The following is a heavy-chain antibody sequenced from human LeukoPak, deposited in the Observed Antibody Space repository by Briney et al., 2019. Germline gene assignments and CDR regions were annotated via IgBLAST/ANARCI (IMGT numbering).Heavy chain of an antibody. CDR3: ARRGTRSDFDY. CDR1: GGSISSSSYY. V-gene: IGHV4-39*01. CDR2: IYYTGST. Sequence: PSETLSLTCTVSGGSISSSSYYWGWIRQPPGKGLEWIGSIYYTGSTYYNPSLKSRVTISVDTSKNQFSLKLSSVTAADTAVYYCARRGTRSDFDYWGQGTLVTVSS. J-gene: IGHJ4*02. D-gene: IGHD3-16*01.